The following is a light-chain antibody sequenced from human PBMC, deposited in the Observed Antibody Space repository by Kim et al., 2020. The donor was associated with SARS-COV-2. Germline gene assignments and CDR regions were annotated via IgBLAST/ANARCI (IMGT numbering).Light chain of an antibody. Sequence: GPSFTISCTGSGSDLVGFNYVTWYQQHRDKAPKLIIYDVVHRPSGVSSRFSGSKSGYTASLSISGLEADDEAIYYCSSYTSSTTIVFGGGTQLTVL. CDR3: SSYTSSTTIV. J-gene: IGLJ2*01. V-gene: IGLV2-14*03. CDR2: DVV. CDR1: GSDLVGFNY.